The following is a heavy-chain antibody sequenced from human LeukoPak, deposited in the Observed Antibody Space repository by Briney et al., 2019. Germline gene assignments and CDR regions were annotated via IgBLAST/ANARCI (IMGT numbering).Heavy chain of an antibody. V-gene: IGHV3-30*03. CDR1: GFTFSSYG. D-gene: IGHD6-19*01. J-gene: IGHJ4*02. Sequence: QPGGSLRLSCAASGFTFSSYGMHWVRQAPGKGLEWVAVISYDGSNKYYADSVKGRFTISRDNSKNTLYLQMSSLRAEDTAVYYCARPAIAVAGTLIDYWGQGTLVTVSS. CDR2: ISYDGSNK. CDR3: ARPAIAVAGTLIDY.